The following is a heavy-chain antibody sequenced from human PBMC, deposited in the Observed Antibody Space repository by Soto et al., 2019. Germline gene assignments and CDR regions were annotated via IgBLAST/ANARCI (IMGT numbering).Heavy chain of an antibody. D-gene: IGHD3-22*01. CDR1: GGTFSSYA. J-gene: IGHJ6*02. V-gene: IGHV1-69*01. Sequence: VQLVQSGAEVKKTGSSVKVSCKVSGGTFSSYAISWVRQAPGQGLEWMGGIFPSFGTANYAQKFQGRVTITADESTSTAYMDLSSLRSEDTAVYYCARGVTYYYDSSGPKSYYYYYGMEVWGQGTTVTVSS. CDR3: ARGVTYYYDSSGPKSYYYYYGMEV. CDR2: IFPSFGTA.